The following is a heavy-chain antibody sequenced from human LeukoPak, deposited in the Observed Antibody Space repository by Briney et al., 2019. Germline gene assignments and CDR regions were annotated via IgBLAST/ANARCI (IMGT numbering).Heavy chain of an antibody. V-gene: IGHV3-30-3*01. CDR3: VREGGSSGWTIDY. CDR2: ISYDGSNK. CDR1: GFTFSSYA. Sequence: GGSLRLSCAASGFTFSSYAMHWVRQAPGKGLEWVAVISYDGSNKYYADSVKGRFTISRDNAKNTLYLQMNSLRAEDTAVYYCVREGGSSGWTIDYWGQGTLVTVSS. J-gene: IGHJ4*02. D-gene: IGHD6-19*01.